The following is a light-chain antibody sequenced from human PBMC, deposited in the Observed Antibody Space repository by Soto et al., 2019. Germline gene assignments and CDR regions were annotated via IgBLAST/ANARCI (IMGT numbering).Light chain of an antibody. Sequence: QSVLTQPASVSGSPGQSVTISCTGTNNDVGVWSHVSWYQQHPGKPPKVIIYEVSKWPSGVSKRFSGSKSGNTASLTISGLQAEDEADYYCCSYAGDSAFIFGGGTQLTVL. CDR3: CSYAGDSAFI. J-gene: IGLJ2*01. CDR2: EVS. V-gene: IGLV2-23*02. CDR1: NNDVGVWSH.